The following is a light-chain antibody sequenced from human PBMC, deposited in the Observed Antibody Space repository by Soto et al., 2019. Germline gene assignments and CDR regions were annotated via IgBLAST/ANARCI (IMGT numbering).Light chain of an antibody. CDR3: SSYTRSIALV. Sequence: QSALTQPASVSGSPGQSITLSCTGTSSDVGGYNYVSWYQQHPGKAPKLMIYDVSNRPSGVSNRFSGSKSGNTASLTISGLQAEDEGDSYCSSYTRSIALVFGGGTKVTVL. V-gene: IGLV2-14*03. CDR1: SSDVGGYNY. J-gene: IGLJ2*01. CDR2: DVS.